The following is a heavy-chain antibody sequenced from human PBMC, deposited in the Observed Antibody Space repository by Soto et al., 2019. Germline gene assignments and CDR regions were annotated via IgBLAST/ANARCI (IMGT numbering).Heavy chain of an antibody. V-gene: IGHV1-18*01. CDR2: ISAYNGNT. CDR1: GYTFTSYG. J-gene: IGHJ4*02. CDR3: ARVSDDFWSGFDY. Sequence: QVQLVQSGAEVKKPGASVKLSCKASGYTFTSYGISWVRQAPGQGLEWMGWISAYNGNTKYAQKLQGRVTMTTETSTSTSDMELRSLRSDDTAGYCCARVSDDFWSGFDYWGQRTLVTVSS. D-gene: IGHD3-3*01.